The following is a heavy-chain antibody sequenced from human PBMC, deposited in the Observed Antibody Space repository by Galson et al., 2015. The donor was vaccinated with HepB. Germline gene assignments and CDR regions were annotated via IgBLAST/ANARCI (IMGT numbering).Heavy chain of an antibody. CDR3: ARDRKVVGDLFYYYGLDV. D-gene: IGHD3-3*01. V-gene: IGHV3-33*01. J-gene: IGHJ6*02. CDR1: GFSFSSYG. CDR2: IWHNGSYQ. Sequence: SLRLSCAASGFSFSSYGMHWVRQAPGKGLECVAVIWHNGSYQYYADSVKGRFTISRDNSKDTLFLQMNSLRAEDTAVYYCARDRKVVGDLFYYYGLDVWGQGTTVTVS.